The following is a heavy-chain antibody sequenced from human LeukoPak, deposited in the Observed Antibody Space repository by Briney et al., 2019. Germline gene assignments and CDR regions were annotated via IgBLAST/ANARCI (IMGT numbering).Heavy chain of an antibody. D-gene: IGHD2-2*01. J-gene: IGHJ6*02. CDR1: GVTFSSYS. Sequence: PGGSLRLSCAASGVTFSSYSMNWVRQAPGKGLEWVSSISSSSSYIYYADSVKGRFTISRDNAKNSLYLQMNSLRAEDTAVYYCARYCSSTSCYYEDYGMDVWGQGTTVTVSS. CDR2: ISSSSSYI. CDR3: ARYCSSTSCYYEDYGMDV. V-gene: IGHV3-21*01.